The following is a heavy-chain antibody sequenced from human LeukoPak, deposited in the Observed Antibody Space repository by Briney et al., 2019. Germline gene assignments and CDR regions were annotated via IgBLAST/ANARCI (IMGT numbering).Heavy chain of an antibody. V-gene: IGHV3-9*01. D-gene: IGHD6-6*01. CDR3: AKDGLVPGY. CDR2: ISWNSGNI. CDR1: GFTFDDYA. Sequence: GGSLRLSCAASGFTFDDYAMHWARQAPGKGLEWVSGISWNSGNIGYADSVKGRFTISRDNAKNSLYLQMNSLRAEDTAVYYCAKDGLVPGYWGQGTLVTVSS. J-gene: IGHJ4*02.